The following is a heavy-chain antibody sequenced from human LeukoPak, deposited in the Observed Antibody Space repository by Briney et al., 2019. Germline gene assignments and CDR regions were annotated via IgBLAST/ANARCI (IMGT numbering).Heavy chain of an antibody. CDR3: ATDCRPFSPYWYFDL. Sequence: GGSLRLSCAASGFTDSSNYMSWVRQAPGKGLEWVSVIYSGGSTYYADSVKGRFTISRDNSKNTLYLQMNSLRAEDTAVYYCATDCRPFSPYWYFDLWGRGTLVTVSS. V-gene: IGHV3-53*01. CDR2: IYSGGST. CDR1: GFTDSSNY. D-gene: IGHD2-21*02. J-gene: IGHJ2*01.